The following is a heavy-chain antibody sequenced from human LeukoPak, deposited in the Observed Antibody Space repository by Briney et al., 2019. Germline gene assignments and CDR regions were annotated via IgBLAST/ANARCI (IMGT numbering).Heavy chain of an antibody. CDR1: GGSFSGYY. CDR3: AKHEVAWFVD. J-gene: IGHJ4*02. D-gene: IGHD3-9*01. V-gene: IGHV4-34*01. Sequence: PSETLSLTCAVYGGSFSGYYWSWIRQPPGKGLEWIGEINHSGSTNYNPSLKSRVTLSVDTSKNQFSLRLNSVTAADTALYYCAKHEVAWFVDWAQGTLVTVSS. CDR2: INHSGST.